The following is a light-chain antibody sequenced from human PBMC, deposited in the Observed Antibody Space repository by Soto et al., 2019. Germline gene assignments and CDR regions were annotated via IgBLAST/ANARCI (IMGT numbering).Light chain of an antibody. CDR1: QSISSW. CDR2: WAS. CDR3: QQHNSYGLT. J-gene: IGKJ4*01. Sequence: DIQMTQSPSTLSASVGDRVSITCRASQSISSWLAWYQQRPGQAPKLLIYWASTLQSGVPSRFSGSGSGTEFTLTISSLQPDDFATYYCQQHNSYGLTFGGGTKVDIK. V-gene: IGKV1-5*03.